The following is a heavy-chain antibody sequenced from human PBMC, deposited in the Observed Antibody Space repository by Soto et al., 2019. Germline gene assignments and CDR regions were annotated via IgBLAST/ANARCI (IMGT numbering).Heavy chain of an antibody. V-gene: IGHV3-9*01. CDR2: ISWNSGSI. CDR3: AKDRTTGYSYGRPGLYGMDV. D-gene: IGHD5-18*01. J-gene: IGHJ6*02. CDR1: GFTFDDYA. Sequence: QPGGSLRLSCAASGFTFDDYAMHWVRQAPGKGLEWVSGISWNSGSIGYADSVKGRFTISRDNAKNSLYLQMNSLRAEDTALYYCAKDRTTGYSYGRPGLYGMDVWGQGTTVTVSS.